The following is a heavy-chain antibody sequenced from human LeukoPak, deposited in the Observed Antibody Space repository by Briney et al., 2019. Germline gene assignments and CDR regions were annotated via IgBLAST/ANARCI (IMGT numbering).Heavy chain of an antibody. CDR1: GGSISSSSYY. CDR3: ARDGPHCSSTSCYHYYMDV. V-gene: IGHV4-39*07. D-gene: IGHD2-2*01. Sequence: SETLSLTCTVSGGSISSSSYYWGWIRQPPGKGLEWIGSIYYSGSTYYNPSLKSRVTISVDTSKNQFSLKLSSVTAADTAVYYCARDGPHCSSTSCYHYYMDVWGKGTTVTVSS. CDR2: IYYSGST. J-gene: IGHJ6*03.